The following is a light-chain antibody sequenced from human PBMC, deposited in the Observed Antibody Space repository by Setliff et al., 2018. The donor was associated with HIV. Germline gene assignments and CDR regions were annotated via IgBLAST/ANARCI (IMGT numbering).Light chain of an antibody. CDR2: DVN. J-gene: IGLJ2*01. CDR3: SSYAGRYTSWV. Sequence: QSALPQPRSVSGSPGQSVTISCTGTSSDVGDSIYVSWYQQHPGKAPKLMIYDVNERPSGVPDRFSGSKSGNTASLTISGLQAEDEADYYCSSYAGRYTSWVFGGGTKVTV. CDR1: SSDVGDSIY. V-gene: IGLV2-11*01.